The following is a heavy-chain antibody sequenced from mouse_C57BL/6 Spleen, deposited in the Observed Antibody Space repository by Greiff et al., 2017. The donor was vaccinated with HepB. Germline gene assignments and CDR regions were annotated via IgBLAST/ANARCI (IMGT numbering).Heavy chain of an antibody. J-gene: IGHJ3*01. CDR2: IYPGSGST. CDR3: AREDDYDPWFAY. V-gene: IGHV1-55*01. CDR1: GYTFTSYW. D-gene: IGHD2-4*01. Sequence: QVQLQQPGAELVKPGASVKMSCKASGYTFTSYWITWVKQRPGQGLEWIGDIYPGSGSTNYNEKFKSKATLTVDTSSSTAYMQLSSLTSEDSAVYYCAREDDYDPWFAYWGQGTLVTVSA.